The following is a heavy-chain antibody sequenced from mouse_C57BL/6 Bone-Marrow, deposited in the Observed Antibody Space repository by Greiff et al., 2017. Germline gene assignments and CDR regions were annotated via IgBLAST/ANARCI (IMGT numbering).Heavy chain of an antibody. CDR2: FYPGSGSI. Sequence: QVQLQQSGAELVKPGESVKLSCKASGYNFTEYTIHWVKQRSGQGLEWIGWFYPGSGSIKYNERVKDKATLTADKSSNTVYMELSRLTSEDSAVYFDARHESYYDYEGDFDYWGQGTTLTVSS. CDR3: ARHESYYDYEGDFDY. CDR1: GYNFTEYT. D-gene: IGHD2-4*01. J-gene: IGHJ2*01. V-gene: IGHV1-62-2*01.